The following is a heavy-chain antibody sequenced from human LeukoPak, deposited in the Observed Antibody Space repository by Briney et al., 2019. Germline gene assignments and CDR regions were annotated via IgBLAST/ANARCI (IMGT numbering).Heavy chain of an antibody. J-gene: IGHJ6*03. Sequence: ASVKVSCKASGYTFTSYDINWVRQATGQGLEWMGWMNPNSGNTGYAQKFQGRVTVTTDTSTSTAYMELRSLRSDDTAVYYCARDSYDFWSGSHGYMDVWGKGTTVTVSS. CDR3: ARDSYDFWSGSHGYMDV. CDR2: MNPNSGNT. CDR1: GYTFTSYD. D-gene: IGHD3-3*01. V-gene: IGHV1-8*01.